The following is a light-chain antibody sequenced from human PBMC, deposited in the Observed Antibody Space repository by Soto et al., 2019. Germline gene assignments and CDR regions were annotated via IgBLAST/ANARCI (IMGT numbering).Light chain of an antibody. CDR3: SSYAGSNTVV. CDR1: SSDVGGYNY. Sequence: QSVPTQPPSASGSPGQSVTISCTGTSSDVGGYNYVSWYQHHPGKAPKLMIYEVSKRPSGVPDRFSGSKSGNTASLTVSGLQAEDEADYYCSSYAGSNTVVFGTGTKLTVL. J-gene: IGLJ1*01. V-gene: IGLV2-8*01. CDR2: EVS.